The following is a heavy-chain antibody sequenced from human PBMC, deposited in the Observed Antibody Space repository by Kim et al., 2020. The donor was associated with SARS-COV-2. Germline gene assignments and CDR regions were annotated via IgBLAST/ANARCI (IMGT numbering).Heavy chain of an antibody. D-gene: IGHD2-21*02. CDR2: IYYSGST. CDR1: GGSISSSSYY. CDR3: ARASDYCGGDCYSYYFDY. Sequence: SETLSLTYTVSGGSISSSSYYWGWIRQPPGKGLEWIGSIYYSGSTYYNPSLKSRVTISVDTSKNQFSLKLSSVTAADTAVYYCARASDYCGGDCYSYYFDYWGQGTLVTVSS. J-gene: IGHJ4*02. V-gene: IGHV4-39*07.